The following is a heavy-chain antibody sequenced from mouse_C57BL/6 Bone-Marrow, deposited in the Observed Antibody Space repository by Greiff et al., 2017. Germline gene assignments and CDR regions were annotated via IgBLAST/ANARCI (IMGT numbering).Heavy chain of an antibody. Sequence: EVQLVESGGDLVKPGGSLKLSCAASGFTFSSYGMSWVRQTPDKRLEWVATISSGGSYTYYPDSVKGRFTISRDNAKNTLYLQMSSLKSEDTAMYYCARLWYLFDYWGQGTTLTVSS. CDR3: ARLWYLFDY. CDR1: GFTFSSYG. D-gene: IGHD2-1*01. CDR2: ISSGGSYT. V-gene: IGHV5-6*01. J-gene: IGHJ2*01.